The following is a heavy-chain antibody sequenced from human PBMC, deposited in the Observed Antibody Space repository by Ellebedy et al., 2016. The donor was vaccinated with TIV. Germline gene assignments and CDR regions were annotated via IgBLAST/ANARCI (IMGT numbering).Heavy chain of an antibody. V-gene: IGHV1-46*01. CDR2: INPSGGDT. J-gene: IGHJ4*02. CDR3: ARGDKYYYESSGYYYTY. D-gene: IGHD3-22*01. CDR1: GYTFTSYF. Sequence: ASVKVSCKASGYTFTSYFMYWVRQAPGQGLEWMGIINPSGGDTNYAQRFQGRVTMTRETSTSTVYMELSSLRSEDTAVYYCARGDKYYYESSGYYYTYWGQGTLVAVSS.